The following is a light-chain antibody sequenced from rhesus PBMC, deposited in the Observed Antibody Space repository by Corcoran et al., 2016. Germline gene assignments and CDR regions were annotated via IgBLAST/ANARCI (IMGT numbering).Light chain of an antibody. CDR3: LQYNNKRT. Sequence: DIQMTQSPSSLSASVGDRVTITCRASQDISNYLSWYQQKPGEAPKRLIYFASRLQSGVPSRFIGSGTGTQFTLTVSSLQPEDFASYYCLQYNNKRTFGQGTKVEIK. CDR2: FAS. V-gene: IGKV1-36*01. CDR1: QDISNY. J-gene: IGKJ1*01.